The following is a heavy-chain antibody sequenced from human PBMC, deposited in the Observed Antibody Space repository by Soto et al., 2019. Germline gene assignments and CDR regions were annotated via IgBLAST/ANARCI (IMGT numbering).Heavy chain of an antibody. V-gene: IGHV4-59*08. J-gene: IGHJ4*02. D-gene: IGHD1-20*01. CDR3: ARRDNWNDVPLFDY. Sequence: PSGTLSLTGTAPGGSISSSDWSWIRKHPGKGLEWIGYIYYSGSTNYNPSLKSRVTISVDTSKNQFSLKLSPVTAADTAVYYCARRDNWNDVPLFDYWGQGTLVTVSS. CDR1: GGSISSSD. CDR2: IYYSGST.